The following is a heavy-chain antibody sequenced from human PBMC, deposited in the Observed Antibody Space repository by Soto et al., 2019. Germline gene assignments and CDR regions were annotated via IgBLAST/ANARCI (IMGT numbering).Heavy chain of an antibody. D-gene: IGHD1-1*01. CDR2: IVPMIGKV. J-gene: IGHJ4*02. CDR1: GGTTSSYT. CDR3: ALRTGNWNPLAD. V-gene: IGHV1-69*02. Sequence: QVQLVQPGAEVERPGSSEKVSCKASGGTTSSYTISWVRQSPGQGLEWMGNIVPMIGKVDYAQKFQGRVTIIADKSTRTVYMELSSLRSEDTAVYFCALRTGNWNPLADWGQGTLVTVSS.